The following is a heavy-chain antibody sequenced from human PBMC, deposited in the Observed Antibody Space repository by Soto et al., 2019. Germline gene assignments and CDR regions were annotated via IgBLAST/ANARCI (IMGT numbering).Heavy chain of an antibody. J-gene: IGHJ4*02. Sequence: SETLSLTCAVSGGSFTSNNWWTWVRQPPGQGLEWIGEIYRTGSTNYNPSLKSRVTISLDKSENQFSLKVTSLTAADTAVYYCASPDPRTSVEYWGQGTLVTVSS. CDR2: IYRTGST. D-gene: IGHD1-7*01. CDR1: GGSFTSNNW. V-gene: IGHV4-4*02. CDR3: ASPDPRTSVEY.